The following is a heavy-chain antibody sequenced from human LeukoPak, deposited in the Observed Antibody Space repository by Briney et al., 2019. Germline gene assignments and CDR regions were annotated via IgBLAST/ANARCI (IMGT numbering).Heavy chain of an antibody. Sequence: GGSLRLSCAASGLTFSNSPMSWARQAPGKGLEWVSGISDSGGSTYYANSVKGRFTVSRDNSKNTLYLQMNSLRAEDTAVYYCAKDHTSSPAGYWGQGALVTVS. J-gene: IGHJ4*02. D-gene: IGHD6-13*01. CDR1: GLTFSNSP. CDR2: ISDSGGST. CDR3: AKDHTSSPAGY. V-gene: IGHV3-23*01.